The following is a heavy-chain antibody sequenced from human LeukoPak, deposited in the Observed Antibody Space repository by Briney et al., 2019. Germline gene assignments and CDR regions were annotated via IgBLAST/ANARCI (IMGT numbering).Heavy chain of an antibody. D-gene: IGHD3-3*01. J-gene: IGHJ4*02. CDR1: GFTVSNNY. CDR2: IYSGGST. Sequence: GGSLRLSCAASGFTVSNNYMSWVRQAPGKGLEWVSLIYSGGSTSYADSVKGRFSISRHDSKNTLYLQMNSLRPEDTAVYYCARTIFGVVPAYFDYWGQGTLVTVSS. V-gene: IGHV3-53*04. CDR3: ARTIFGVVPAYFDY.